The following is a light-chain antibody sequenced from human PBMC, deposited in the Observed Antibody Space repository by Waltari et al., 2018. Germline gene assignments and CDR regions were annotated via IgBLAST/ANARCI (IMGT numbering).Light chain of an antibody. CDR1: SSDVGGYNY. Sequence: QSALTQPASVSGSPGQSITISCTGTSSDVGGYNYVSWHQHHPGKAPKLMIYEVSNRPSGFSNRFSGSKSGKPASLTISGLQAEDEADYYCSSYTTSITWVFGGGTKLTVL. CDR2: EVS. CDR3: SSYTTSITWV. V-gene: IGLV2-14*01. J-gene: IGLJ3*02.